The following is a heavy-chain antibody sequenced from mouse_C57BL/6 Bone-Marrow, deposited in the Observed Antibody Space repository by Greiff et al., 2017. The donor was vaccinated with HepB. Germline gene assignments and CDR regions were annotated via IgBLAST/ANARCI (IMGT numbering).Heavy chain of an antibody. V-gene: IGHV3-8*01. CDR2: ISYSGST. Sequence: EVQLQESGPGLAKPSQTLSLTCSVTGYSITSDYWNWIRKFPGNKLEYMGYISYSGSTYYNPSLKSRISITRDTSKNQYYLQLNSVTTEDTATYYCARYPHPYYYGSSGAQGYFDYWGQGTTLTVSS. CDR1: GYSITSDY. CDR3: ARYPHPYYYGSSGAQGYFDY. D-gene: IGHD1-1*01. J-gene: IGHJ2*01.